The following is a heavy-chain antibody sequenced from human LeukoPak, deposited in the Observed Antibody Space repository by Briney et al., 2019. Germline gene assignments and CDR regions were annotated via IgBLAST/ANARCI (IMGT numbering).Heavy chain of an antibody. CDR1: GFTFSSYA. CDR2: ISGSGGTT. J-gene: IGHJ4*02. CDR3: AKNSLRNSDY. Sequence: QPGGSLRLSCAASGFTFSSYAMSWVRQAPGKGLEWVSVISGSGGTTYYADSVKGRFTISRDNSKNTLDLQMNGLRVEDTAVYYCAKNSLRNSDYWGQGTLVTVSS. D-gene: IGHD4-17*01. V-gene: IGHV3-23*01.